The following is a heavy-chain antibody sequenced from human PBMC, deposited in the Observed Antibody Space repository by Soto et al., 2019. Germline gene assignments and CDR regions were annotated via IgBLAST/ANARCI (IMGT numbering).Heavy chain of an antibody. Sequence: QVQLQESGPGLVKPSQTLSLTCTVSGGSISSGDYYWSWIRQPPGKGLEWIGYIYYSGSTYYNPSLKSRVTISVDTSKNQFSLKLSSVTAADTAVYYCARASPPRYCSGGSCWGWFDPWGQGTLVTVSS. V-gene: IGHV4-30-4*01. J-gene: IGHJ5*02. D-gene: IGHD2-15*01. CDR3: ARASPPRYCSGGSCWGWFDP. CDR1: GGSISSGDYY. CDR2: IYYSGST.